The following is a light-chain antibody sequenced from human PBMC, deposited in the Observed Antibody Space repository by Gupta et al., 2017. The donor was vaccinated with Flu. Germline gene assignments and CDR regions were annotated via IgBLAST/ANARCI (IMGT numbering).Light chain of an antibody. CDR3: ATWDDSLSAVV. J-gene: IGLJ2*01. V-gene: IGLV1-47*01. Sequence: NSTIGINYVYWYQQLPGAAPKLIIYKSNQRPSVVPDRFSGSKSGTSASLAISGLRSEDEAEYYCATWDDSLSAVVFGGGTKLTVL. CDR1: NSTIGINY. CDR2: KSN.